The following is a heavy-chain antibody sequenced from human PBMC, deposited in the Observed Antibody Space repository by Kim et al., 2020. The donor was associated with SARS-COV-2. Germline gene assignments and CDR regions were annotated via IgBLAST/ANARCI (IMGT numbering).Heavy chain of an antibody. CDR1: GYTFTGYY. J-gene: IGHJ3*02. CDR2: INPNSGGT. D-gene: IGHD6-13*01. V-gene: IGHV1-2*04. Sequence: ASVKVSCKASGYTFTGYYMHWVRQAPGQGLEWMGWINPNSGGTNYAQKFQGWVTMTRDTSISTAYMELSRLRSDDTAVYYCAGERAIAAAGIGKGNDAFDIWGQGTMVTVSS. CDR3: AGERAIAAAGIGKGNDAFDI.